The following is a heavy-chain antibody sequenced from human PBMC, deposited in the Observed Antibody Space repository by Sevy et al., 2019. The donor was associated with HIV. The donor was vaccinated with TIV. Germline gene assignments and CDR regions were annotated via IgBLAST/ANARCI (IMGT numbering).Heavy chain of an antibody. CDR3: ARRAAMMADV. CDR2: IYPGDSDI. CDR1: GYSFTTYW. J-gene: IGHJ6*02. D-gene: IGHD5-18*01. V-gene: IGHV5-51*01. Sequence: GESLKISCKGSGYSFTTYWIGWVRQMPGKGLEGMAIIYPGDSDIRYSPSFEGQVTISADKSISTAYLQWSSLKASDTAMYYCARRAAMMADVWGQGTTVTVSS.